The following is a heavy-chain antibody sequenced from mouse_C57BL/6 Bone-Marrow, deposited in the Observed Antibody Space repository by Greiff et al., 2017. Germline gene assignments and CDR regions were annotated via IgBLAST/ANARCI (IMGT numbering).Heavy chain of an antibody. CDR2: INPNNGGT. CDR3: ARKGYYREAYYAMDY. D-gene: IGHD2-12*01. CDR1: GYTFTDYN. J-gene: IGHJ4*01. V-gene: IGHV1-22*01. Sequence: VQLQQSGPELVKPGASVKMSCKASGYTFTDYNMHWVKQSHGKSLEWIGYINPNNGGTSYNQKFKGKATLTVNKSSSTAYMELRSLTAEDSAVYYCARKGYYREAYYAMDYWGQGTSVTVSS.